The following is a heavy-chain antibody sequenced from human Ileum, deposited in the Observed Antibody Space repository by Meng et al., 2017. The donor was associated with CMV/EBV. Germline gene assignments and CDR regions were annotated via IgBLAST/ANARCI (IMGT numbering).Heavy chain of an antibody. V-gene: IGHV4-59*01. D-gene: IGHD3-3*01. CDR1: GASISSYY. Sequence: GSLRLSCTVSGASISSYYWSWIRQPPGEGLEWIGHIYYSGGTNYNPSLKSRVTISIDTSKNQFSLKLNSVTAADTAVYFCARDLELGYWGQGTLVTFSS. CDR3: ARDLELGY. CDR2: IYYSGGT. J-gene: IGHJ4*02.